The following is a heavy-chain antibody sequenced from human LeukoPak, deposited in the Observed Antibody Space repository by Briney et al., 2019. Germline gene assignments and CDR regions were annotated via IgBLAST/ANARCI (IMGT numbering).Heavy chain of an antibody. V-gene: IGHV4-30-4*01. D-gene: IGHD6-19*01. J-gene: IGHJ3*02. CDR1: GSSISSGDYY. Sequence: SETLSLTCTVSGSSISSGDYYWSWIRQPPGKGLEWIGYIYYSGSTYYNPSLKSRVTISVDTSKNQFSLKLSPVTAADTAVYYCARDPSSGGNAFDIWGQGTMVTVSS. CDR2: IYYSGST. CDR3: ARDPSSGGNAFDI.